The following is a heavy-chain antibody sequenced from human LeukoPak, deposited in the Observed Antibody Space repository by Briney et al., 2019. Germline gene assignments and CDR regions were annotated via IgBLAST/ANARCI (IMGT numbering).Heavy chain of an antibody. V-gene: IGHV3-48*01. Sequence: GGSLRLSCAASGFTFSSYTMNWVRQAPGKGLQWISYFSGTSDDIYYADSVKGRFTTSRDNAKNSLYLQMNSLRAEDTAVYYCAKDNGSSYGLYYFDYWGQGTLVTVSS. CDR2: FSGTSDDI. CDR3: AKDNGSSYGLYYFDY. D-gene: IGHD5-18*01. J-gene: IGHJ4*02. CDR1: GFTFSSYT.